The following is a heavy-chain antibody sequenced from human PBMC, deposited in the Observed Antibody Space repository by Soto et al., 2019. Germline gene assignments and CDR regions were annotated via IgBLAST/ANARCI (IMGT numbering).Heavy chain of an antibody. Sequence: SVKVSCKASGGTFSSYAISWVRQAPGQGLEWMGGIIPIFGTANYAQKFQGRVTITADESTSTAYMELSSLRSEDTAVYYCARDRGPAVAGLPGYWGQGTLVTVSS. CDR1: GGTFSSYA. J-gene: IGHJ4*02. CDR3: ARDRGPAVAGLPGY. CDR2: IIPIFGTA. D-gene: IGHD6-19*01. V-gene: IGHV1-69*13.